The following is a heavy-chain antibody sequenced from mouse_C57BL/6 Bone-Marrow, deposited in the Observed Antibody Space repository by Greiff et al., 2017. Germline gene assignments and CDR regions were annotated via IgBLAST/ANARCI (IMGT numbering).Heavy chain of an antibody. D-gene: IGHD2-3*01. CDR3: ARPLVTTPAWFAY. CDR1: GFDFSRYW. CDR2: INPDSSTI. V-gene: IGHV4-1*01. Sequence: EVKLQESGGGLVQPGGSLKLSCAASGFDFSRYWMSWVRRAPGQGLEWIGEINPDSSTINYAPSLKDKFIISRHNAKNTLYLQMSKLGSEDTTLYYCARPLVTTPAWFAYWGQGTLVTVSA. J-gene: IGHJ3*01.